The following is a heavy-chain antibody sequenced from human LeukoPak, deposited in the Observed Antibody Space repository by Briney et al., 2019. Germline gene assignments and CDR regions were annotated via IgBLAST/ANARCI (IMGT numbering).Heavy chain of an antibody. Sequence: PGGSLRLSCAASGFTFSSHWMSWVRQAPGKGLEWVAIVKGDGSEEYYVDSVKGRFTISRDNASNSLYLQMNSLRAEDTALYYCARSRGDWRGLDCWGQGTLVTVSS. CDR3: ARSRGDWRGLDC. D-gene: IGHD2-21*01. V-gene: IGHV3-7*01. CDR1: GFTFSSHW. J-gene: IGHJ4*02. CDR2: VKGDGSEE.